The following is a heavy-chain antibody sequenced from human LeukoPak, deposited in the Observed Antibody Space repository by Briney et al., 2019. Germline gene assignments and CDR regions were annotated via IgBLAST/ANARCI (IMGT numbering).Heavy chain of an antibody. Sequence: SETLSLTCTVSGGSVSSGSYYWSWIRQPPGKGLEWIGYIYYSGSTNYNPSLKSRVTISVDTSKNQFSLKLSPVTVADTAVYYCARGFRDTAMVTRSYYFDYWGQGTLVTVSS. J-gene: IGHJ4*02. CDR2: IYYSGST. CDR1: GGSVSSGSYY. CDR3: ARGFRDTAMVTRSYYFDY. D-gene: IGHD5-18*01. V-gene: IGHV4-61*01.